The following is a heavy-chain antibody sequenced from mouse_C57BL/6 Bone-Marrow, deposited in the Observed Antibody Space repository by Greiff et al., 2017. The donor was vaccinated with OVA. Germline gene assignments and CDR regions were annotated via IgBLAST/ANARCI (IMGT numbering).Heavy chain of an antibody. CDR3: ARHTYYSNYALAY. V-gene: IGHV5-12*01. Sequence: DVKLVESGGGLVQPGGSLKLSCAASGFTFSDYYMYWVRQTPEKRLEWVAYISNGGGSTYYPDTVKGRFTISRDNAKNTLYLQMSRLKSEDTAMYYCARHTYYSNYALAYWGQGTLVTVSA. D-gene: IGHD2-5*01. CDR1: GFTFSDYY. J-gene: IGHJ3*01. CDR2: ISNGGGST.